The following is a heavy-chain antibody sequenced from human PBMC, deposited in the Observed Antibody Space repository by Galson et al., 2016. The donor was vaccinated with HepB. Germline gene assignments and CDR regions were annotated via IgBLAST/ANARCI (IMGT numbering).Heavy chain of an antibody. J-gene: IGHJ4*02. V-gene: IGHV6-1*01. Sequence: CAISGDSVSRNTAAWNRIRRSPSRGLEWLGRTYFRSKWYSDYGVAVNGRITISPDTAKNQFSLHLTSVTPDDTGIYYCVEGFSLRNWGQGTLVTVSS. CDR2: TYFRSKWYS. CDR1: GDSVSRNTAA. CDR3: VEGFSLRN.